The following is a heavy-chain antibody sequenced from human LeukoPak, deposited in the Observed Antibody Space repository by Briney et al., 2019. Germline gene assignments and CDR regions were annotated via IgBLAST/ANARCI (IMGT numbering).Heavy chain of an antibody. D-gene: IGHD3-16*02. J-gene: IGHJ4*02. Sequence: PGRSLRLSCAASGFTVSSNYMSWVRQAPGKGLEWVSVIYSGGSTYYADSVKGRFTISRDNSKNTLYLQMNSLRAEDAAVYYCAVSGYHYVWGSYRSPADYWGQGTLVTVSS. CDR2: IYSGGST. CDR1: GFTVSSNY. V-gene: IGHV3-66*01. CDR3: AVSGYHYVWGSYRSPADY.